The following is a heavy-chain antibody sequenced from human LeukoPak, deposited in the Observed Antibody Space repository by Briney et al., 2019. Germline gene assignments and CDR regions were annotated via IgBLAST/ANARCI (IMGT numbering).Heavy chain of an antibody. J-gene: IGHJ4*02. CDR1: GYTLTELS. D-gene: IGHD3-22*01. CDR2: FDPEDGET. Sequence: RASVKVSCKVSGYTLTELSMHWVRQAPGKGLEWMGGFDPEDGETIYAQKFQGRVTMTEDTSTDTAYMELSSLRSEDTAVYYCATLYDGRPSPHDYWGQGTLVTVSS. V-gene: IGHV1-24*01. CDR3: ATLYDGRPSPHDY.